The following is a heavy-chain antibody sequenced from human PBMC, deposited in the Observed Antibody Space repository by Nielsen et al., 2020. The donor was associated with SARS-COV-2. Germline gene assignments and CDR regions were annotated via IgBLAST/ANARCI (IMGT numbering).Heavy chain of an antibody. Sequence: GESLKISCAASGFTFSSYGMHWVRQAPGKGLEWVVVIWYDGSNKYYADSVKGRFTISRDNSKNTLYLQMNSLRAEDTAVYYCARDTYSGYDYGDYWGQGTLVTVSS. CDR2: IWYDGSNK. D-gene: IGHD5-12*01. CDR1: GFTFSSYG. J-gene: IGHJ4*02. CDR3: ARDTYSGYDYGDY. V-gene: IGHV3-33*01.